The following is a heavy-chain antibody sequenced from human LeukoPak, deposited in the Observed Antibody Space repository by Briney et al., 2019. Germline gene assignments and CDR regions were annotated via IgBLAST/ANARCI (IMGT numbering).Heavy chain of an antibody. V-gene: IGHV1-69*13. Sequence: VASVKVSCKASGGTFSSYAISWVRQAPGQGLEWMGGIIPIFGAANYAQKFQGRVTITADESTSTAYMELSSLRSEDTAVYYCALNLGILSYYFDYWGQGTLVTVSS. D-gene: IGHD7-27*01. J-gene: IGHJ4*02. CDR1: GGTFSSYA. CDR2: IIPIFGAA. CDR3: ALNLGILSYYFDY.